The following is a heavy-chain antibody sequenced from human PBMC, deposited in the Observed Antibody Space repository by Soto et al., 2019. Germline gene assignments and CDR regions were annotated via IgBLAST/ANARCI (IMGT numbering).Heavy chain of an antibody. CDR3: AREAGTWHLPLNWFDP. CDR1: GFTFSSYS. Sequence: GGSLRLSCAASGFTFSSYSMNWVRQAPGKGLEWVSYISSSSRTIYYADTVKGRFTISRENAKNSLYLKMNNLRDEDTVVYYCAREAGTWHLPLNWFDPWGQGTLVTVSS. J-gene: IGHJ5*02. CDR2: ISSSSRTI. V-gene: IGHV3-48*02. D-gene: IGHD6-19*01.